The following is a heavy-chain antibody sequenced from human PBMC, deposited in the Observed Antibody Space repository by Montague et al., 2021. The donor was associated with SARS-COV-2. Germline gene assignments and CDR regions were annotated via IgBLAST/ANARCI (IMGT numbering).Heavy chain of an antibody. D-gene: IGHD3-10*01. CDR1: GFTFSSYA. V-gene: IGHV3-30-3*01. CDR2: ISYDGINK. Sequence: SLRLSCAASGFTFSSYAIHWVRQAPGKGLELVSVISYDGINKYYADSLKGRFTISRDHSKNTLYLQMNSLRAEDTAVYYCASELLWFGELSNFDYWGQGTLVTVSS. CDR3: ASELLWFGELSNFDY. J-gene: IGHJ4*02.